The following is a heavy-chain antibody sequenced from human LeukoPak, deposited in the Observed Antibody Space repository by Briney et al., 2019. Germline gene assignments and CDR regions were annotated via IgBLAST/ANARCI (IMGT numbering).Heavy chain of an antibody. CDR3: ARVGCTSTSCPRKNAFDI. J-gene: IGHJ3*02. Sequence: SETLSLTCTVSGGSVTNYYWSWIRQPPGKGLEWIGYAYYSGSTNYNPSLKSRVIISVDTAKNQFFLNLTSATAGDTARYYCARVGCTSTSCPRKNAFDIWGQGTMVSVSS. CDR2: AYYSGST. CDR1: GGSVTNYY. D-gene: IGHD2-2*01. V-gene: IGHV4-59*02.